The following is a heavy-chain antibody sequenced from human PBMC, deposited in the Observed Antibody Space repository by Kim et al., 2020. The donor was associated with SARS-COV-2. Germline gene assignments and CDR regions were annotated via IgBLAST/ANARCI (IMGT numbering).Heavy chain of an antibody. CDR3: TTDLEWSYHYFDY. J-gene: IGHJ4*02. CDR1: GFTFSNAW. Sequence: GGSLRLSCAASGFTFSNAWMSWVRQAPGKGLEWVGRIKSKTDGGTTDYAAPVKGRFTISRDDSKNTLYLQMNSLKTEDTAVYYCTTDLEWSYHYFDYWGQGTLVTVSS. V-gene: IGHV3-15*01. CDR2: IKSKTDGGTT. D-gene: IGHD3-3*01.